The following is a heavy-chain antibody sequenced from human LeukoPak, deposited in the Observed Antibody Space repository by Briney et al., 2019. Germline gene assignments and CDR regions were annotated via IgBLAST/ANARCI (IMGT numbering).Heavy chain of an antibody. V-gene: IGHV4-4*07. CDR3: ARDRAGGYFDY. CDR2: FYVGGNT. J-gene: IGHJ4*02. Sequence: PSATLSLTCTVSGDSISASDWSWIRQSAGKGLEWIGRFYVGGNTRYNPSLNSRVTMPADTSKNLLSLTLTSLTAADTAVYYCARDRAGGYFDYWGRGTLVTVSS. D-gene: IGHD2-8*02. CDR1: GDSISASD.